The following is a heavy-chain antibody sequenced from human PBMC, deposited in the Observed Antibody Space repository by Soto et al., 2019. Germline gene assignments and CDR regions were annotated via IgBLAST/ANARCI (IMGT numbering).Heavy chain of an antibody. Sequence: PGGSLRLSCAASGFTFSNYAMSWVRLAPGKGLEWVSFISDSGGSTYYADSVKGRFTISRDNSKNTLYLEMNSLRAEDTAVYYCAKDKGRSCSGGRCYNGYWGQGTLVTVSS. D-gene: IGHD2-15*01. CDR2: ISDSGGST. CDR3: AKDKGRSCSGGRCYNGY. J-gene: IGHJ4*02. CDR1: GFTFSNYA. V-gene: IGHV3-23*01.